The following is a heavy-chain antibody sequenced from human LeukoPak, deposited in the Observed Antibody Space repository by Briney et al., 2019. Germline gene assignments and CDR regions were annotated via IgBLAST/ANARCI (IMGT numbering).Heavy chain of an antibody. CDR3: ARVDWGSDAFDI. J-gene: IGHJ3*02. CDR1: GFTFSRYW. V-gene: IGHV3-7*01. D-gene: IGHD7-27*01. CDR2: IKQDGSEK. Sequence: GGSLRLSCAASGFTFSRYWMSWVRQAPGKGLEWVANIKQDGSEKYYVDSVKGRFTISRDNAKNSLYLQMNSLRAEDTAVYYCARVDWGSDAFDIWGQGTMVTVSS.